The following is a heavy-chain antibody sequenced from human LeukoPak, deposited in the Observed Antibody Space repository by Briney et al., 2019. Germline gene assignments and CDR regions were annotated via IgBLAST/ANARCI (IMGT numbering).Heavy chain of an antibody. CDR1: GYTLAELS. V-gene: IGHV1-24*01. J-gene: IGHJ4*02. CDR3: ARDLPQYYYDSSGYPTTMNYFDY. Sequence: ASVKVSYKVSGYTLAELSMHWVRQAPGKGLEWMGGFDPEDGETIYAQKFQGRVTMTEDTSTDTAYMELSSLRSEDTAVYYCARDLPQYYYDSSGYPTTMNYFDYWGQGTLVTVSS. D-gene: IGHD3-22*01. CDR2: FDPEDGET.